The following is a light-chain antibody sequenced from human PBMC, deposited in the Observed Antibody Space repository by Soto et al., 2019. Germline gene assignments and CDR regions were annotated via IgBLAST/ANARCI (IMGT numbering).Light chain of an antibody. CDR3: QRYNTAVMA. CDR1: EGIPNY. CDR2: DAS. Sequence: IQMTQSPSSLSASVGVRVTITCRASEGIPNYLAWYQKKPGEAPKLLIYDASILHSGVPSRFSGGGSGTDFTLTISSLQPEDVASYYCQRYNTAVMAFGQGTRLDIK. V-gene: IGKV1-27*01. J-gene: IGKJ5*01.